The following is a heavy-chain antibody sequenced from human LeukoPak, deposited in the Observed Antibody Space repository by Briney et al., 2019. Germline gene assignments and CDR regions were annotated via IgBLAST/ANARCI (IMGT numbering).Heavy chain of an antibody. CDR2: IYYSGST. Sequence: SETPSLTCTVSGGSIRSYYWSWIRQPPGKGLEWIGYIYYSGSTNYNPSLKSRVTISVDTSKNQFSLKLSSVTAADTAVYYCARLVGGLTIFGVVTANWFDPWGQGTLVTVSS. CDR3: ARLVGGLTIFGVVTANWFDP. CDR1: GGSIRSYY. D-gene: IGHD3-3*01. V-gene: IGHV4-59*08. J-gene: IGHJ5*02.